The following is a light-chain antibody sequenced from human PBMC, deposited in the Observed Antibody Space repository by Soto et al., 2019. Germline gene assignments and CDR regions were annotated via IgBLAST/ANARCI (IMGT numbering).Light chain of an antibody. CDR1: QSVSSSY. CDR3: QQYGSSPH. V-gene: IGKV3-20*01. J-gene: IGKJ5*01. CDR2: GAS. Sequence: IVLTQSPGTLSLSPWERATLSCRASQSVSSSYLAWYQQKVGQAPRLLIYGASSRATGIPDRFSGSGSGTEFTLTISRLEPEDFAVYYCQQYGSSPHFGQGTRLEIK.